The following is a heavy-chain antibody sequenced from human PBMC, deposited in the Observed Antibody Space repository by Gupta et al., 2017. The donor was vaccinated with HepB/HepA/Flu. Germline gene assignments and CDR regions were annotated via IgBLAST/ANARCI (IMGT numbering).Heavy chain of an antibody. V-gene: IGHV3-15*01. CDR1: GFTFSNAA. CDR2: IKRKSDEGQV. Sequence: EVQLVQSGGGTVQPGESLRLSCVGSGFTFSNAAMAWVRQGPGKGLEWVGRIKRKSDEGQVEYGAHVRGRCTISRDDSEETLYMQMNNLKIEDTAVYYWATGYFKVEGSMRWGQGAKVTVSS. D-gene: IGHD3-9*01. J-gene: IGHJ4*02. CDR3: ATGYFKVEGSMR.